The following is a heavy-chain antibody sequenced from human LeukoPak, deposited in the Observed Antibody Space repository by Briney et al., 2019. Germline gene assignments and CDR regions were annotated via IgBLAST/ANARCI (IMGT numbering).Heavy chain of an antibody. D-gene: IGHD6-13*01. Sequence: PGGSLRLSCAASGFTFSSYWMSWVRQAPGKGLEWVANIKQDGSEKYYVGSVKGRFTISRDNAKNSLYLQMNSLRAEDTAVYYCARRSSSWYGWFDPWGQGTLVTVSS. CDR2: IKQDGSEK. CDR1: GFTFSSYW. CDR3: ARRSSSWYGWFDP. V-gene: IGHV3-7*01. J-gene: IGHJ5*02.